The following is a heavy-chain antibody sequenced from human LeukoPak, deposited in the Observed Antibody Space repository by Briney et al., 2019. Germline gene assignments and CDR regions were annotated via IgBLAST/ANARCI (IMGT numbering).Heavy chain of an antibody. CDR3: ARDDVGASAN. Sequence: GGSLRLSCAASGFTFSSYSMNWVRQAPGKGLEWVSYISSSSSTIYYADSVEGRFTISRDNAKNSLYLQMNSLRAEDTAVYYCARDDVGASANWGQGTLVTVSS. CDR1: GFTFSSYS. CDR2: ISSSSSTI. V-gene: IGHV3-48*01. J-gene: IGHJ4*02. D-gene: IGHD1-26*01.